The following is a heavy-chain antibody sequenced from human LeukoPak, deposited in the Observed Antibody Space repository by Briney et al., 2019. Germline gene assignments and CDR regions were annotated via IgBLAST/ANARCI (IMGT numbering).Heavy chain of an antibody. V-gene: IGHV3-7*03. CDR3: ATFHYGYNSFWDY. J-gene: IGHJ4*02. CDR1: GFIFSTYW. CDR2: IKQDGSDQ. D-gene: IGHD5-24*01. Sequence: PGGSLRLSCAASGFIFSTYWMSWVRQAPGKGLEWVANIKQDGSDQYYVDSVKGRFTISRNNSKNTLYLQMNSLRAEDTAVYYCATFHYGYNSFWDYWGQGTLVTVSS.